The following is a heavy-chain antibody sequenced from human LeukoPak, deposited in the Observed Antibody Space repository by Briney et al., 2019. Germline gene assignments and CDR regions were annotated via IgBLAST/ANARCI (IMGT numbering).Heavy chain of an antibody. Sequence: GGSLRLSCAASGFTFSSYVMHWVRQAPGKGLEWVAIISYDGSNEYYADSVKGRFTISRDNSKNTLYLQMNSLRSDDTAVYYCARGSRDYSSSWYGDYYYYYMDVWGKGTTVTISS. CDR3: ARGSRDYSSSWYGDYYYYYMDV. D-gene: IGHD6-13*01. CDR1: GFTFSSYV. CDR2: ISYDGSNE. J-gene: IGHJ6*03. V-gene: IGHV3-30*04.